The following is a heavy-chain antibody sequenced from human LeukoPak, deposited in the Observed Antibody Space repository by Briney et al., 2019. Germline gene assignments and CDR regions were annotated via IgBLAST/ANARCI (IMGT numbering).Heavy chain of an antibody. V-gene: IGHV4-4*02. CDR2: IYHSGST. CDR1: GGSISSSNW. CDR3: ASTYCSGGDCYPQQKVYYFDF. J-gene: IGHJ4*02. D-gene: IGHD2-15*01. Sequence: SETLSLTCAVSGGSISSSNWWSWVGPPPGKGLEWIGEIYHSGSTNYNPSLKSRVTISVDKSKNQFSLKLSSVTAADTAVYYCASTYCSGGDCYPQQKVYYFDFWGQGTLVTVSS.